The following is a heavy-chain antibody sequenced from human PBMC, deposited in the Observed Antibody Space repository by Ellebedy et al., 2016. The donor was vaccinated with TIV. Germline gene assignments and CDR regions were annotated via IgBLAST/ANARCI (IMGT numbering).Heavy chain of an antibody. Sequence: GESLKISCAASGFTFSSYWMHWVRQAPGKGLVWVSRINGDVSRTDYADSVKGRFTISRDTSKNTLYLQMNSLRAEDTAVYYCASYRGYIDATDYWGQGTLVTVSS. CDR1: GFTFSSYW. CDR2: INGDVSRT. D-gene: IGHD5-18*01. CDR3: ASYRGYIDATDY. V-gene: IGHV3-74*01. J-gene: IGHJ4*02.